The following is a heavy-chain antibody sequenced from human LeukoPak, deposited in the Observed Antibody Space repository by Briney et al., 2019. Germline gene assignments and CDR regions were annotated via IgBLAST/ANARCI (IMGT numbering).Heavy chain of an antibody. CDR3: ARAPQARPYYDFWSGYYFDY. CDR2: ISSSSSYI. D-gene: IGHD3-3*01. V-gene: IGHV3-21*01. CDR1: GFTFSSYS. J-gene: IGHJ4*02. Sequence: GGPLRLSCAASGFTFSSYSMNWVRQAPGKGLEWVSSISSSSSYIYYADSVKGRFTISRDNAKNPLYLQMNSLRAEDTAVYYCARAPQARPYYDFWSGYYFDYWGQGTLVTVSS.